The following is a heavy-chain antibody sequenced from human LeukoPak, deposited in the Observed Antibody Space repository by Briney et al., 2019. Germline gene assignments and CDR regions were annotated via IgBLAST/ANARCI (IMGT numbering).Heavy chain of an antibody. Sequence: GGSLRLSCAGSELIFSSYWMHWVRQAPGKGLVWVSRINSDGSTTSYADSVKGRFTISRDNAKNTLYLQMNSLRAEDTAVYYCARAAPAGAEGDYWDQGTLVTVSS. CDR3: ARAAPAGAEGDY. CDR1: ELIFSSYW. CDR2: INSDGSTT. J-gene: IGHJ4*02. V-gene: IGHV3-74*01. D-gene: IGHD6-13*01.